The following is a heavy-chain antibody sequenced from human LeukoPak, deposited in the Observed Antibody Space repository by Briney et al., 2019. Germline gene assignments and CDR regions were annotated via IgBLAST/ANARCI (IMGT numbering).Heavy chain of an antibody. CDR3: ARELPIYCSGGSCYLSNYFDY. Sequence: GGSLRLSCAASGFTFSNYGMHWVRQAPGKGLEWVAVISSAGNNQYYVDSVKGRFTISRDNAKNSLYLQMNSLRAEDTAVYYCARELPIYCSGGSCYLSNYFDYWGQGTLVTVSS. CDR1: GFTFSNYG. J-gene: IGHJ4*02. CDR2: ISSAGNNQ. D-gene: IGHD2-15*01. V-gene: IGHV3-30*03.